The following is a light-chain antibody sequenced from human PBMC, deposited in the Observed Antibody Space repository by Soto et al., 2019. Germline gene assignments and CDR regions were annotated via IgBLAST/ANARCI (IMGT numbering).Light chain of an antibody. CDR2: DVN. CDR3: CSYTGSSTYV. J-gene: IGLJ1*01. CDR1: SSDVGGYNY. V-gene: IGLV2-14*01. Sequence: QSALTQPASVSGSPGQWITISCTGTSSDVGGYNYVSWYQQHPDRAPKLLIYDVNNRPSGVSNRFSGSKSGNTASLTISGLQAEDEADYYCCSYTGSSTYVFGTGTKVTVL.